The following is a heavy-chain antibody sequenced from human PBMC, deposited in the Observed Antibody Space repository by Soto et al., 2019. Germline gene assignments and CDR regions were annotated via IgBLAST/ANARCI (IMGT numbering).Heavy chain of an antibody. D-gene: IGHD6-6*01. Sequence: EVQLVESGGGLGQPGRSLRLSCAASGFRFEDYAMHWVRQAPGKGLEWVSGISWNSGSIGYADSVKGRFTISRDNAKNPLYLQMNSLRPEDTALYYCAKAYSGSGGPFDYWGQGILVTVSS. J-gene: IGHJ4*02. CDR2: ISWNSGSI. CDR1: GFRFEDYA. V-gene: IGHV3-9*01. CDR3: AKAYSGSGGPFDY.